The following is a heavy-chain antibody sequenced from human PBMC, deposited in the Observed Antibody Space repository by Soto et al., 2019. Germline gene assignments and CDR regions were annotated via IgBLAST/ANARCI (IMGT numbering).Heavy chain of an antibody. CDR2: IYYSGST. CDR1: GGSISGYS. V-gene: IGHV4-59*01. D-gene: IGHD3-22*01. Sequence: SETLSLTCTVSGGSISGYSWSWIRQPPGKGLEWIAYIYYSGSTNYNPSLQSRVTISVDTSRNQFSLKLSSVTAADTAVYYCAREPYYYDSSGYYDGFFDPWGQGTLVTVS. CDR3: AREPYYYDSSGYYDGFFDP. J-gene: IGHJ5*02.